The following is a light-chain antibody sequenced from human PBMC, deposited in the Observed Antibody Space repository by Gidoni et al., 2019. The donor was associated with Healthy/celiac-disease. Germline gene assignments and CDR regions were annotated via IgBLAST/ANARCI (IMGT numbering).Light chain of an antibody. V-gene: IGKV2-28*01. Sequence: DIVMTQSPLSLPVTPGEPASISCRSSQSLLHSNGYNYLDWYLQKPGQSPQLLIYLGSNRASGVPDRFSGSGSGTDFTLTISRVEADDVGVYYCMQALQTPPTFGGGTKVEIK. CDR2: LGS. CDR3: MQALQTPPT. J-gene: IGKJ4*01. CDR1: QSLLHSNGYNY.